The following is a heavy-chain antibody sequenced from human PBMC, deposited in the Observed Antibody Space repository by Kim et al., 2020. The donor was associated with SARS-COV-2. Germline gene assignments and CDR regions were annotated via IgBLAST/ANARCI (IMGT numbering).Heavy chain of an antibody. CDR2: INHSGST. CDR1: GGSFSGYY. J-gene: IGHJ5*02. V-gene: IGHV4-34*01. CDR3: ARGRGPYDSSGYYFVPRKYNWFDP. Sequence: SETLSLTCAVYGGSFSGYYWSWIRQPPGKGLEWIGEINHSGSTNYNPSLKSRVTISVDTSKNQFSLKLSSVTAADTAVYYCARGRGPYDSSGYYFVPRKYNWFDPWGQGTLVTVSS. D-gene: IGHD3-22*01.